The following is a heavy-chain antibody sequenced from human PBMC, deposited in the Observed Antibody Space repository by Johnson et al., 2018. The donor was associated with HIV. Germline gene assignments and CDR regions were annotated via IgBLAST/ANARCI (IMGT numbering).Heavy chain of an antibody. CDR1: IFTFSRYW. CDR3: TKAEGGRIPDTFDI. J-gene: IGHJ3*02. CDR2: IYWNGGRA. Sequence: VQLVESGGGLVQPGGSLRLSCGASIFTFSRYWMSWVRQAPGKGLEWVSTIYWNGGRAAYADSVKGRFTISRDNAKNSLYLQTNSLRAEDTALYYCTKAEGGRIPDTFDIWGQGTMVTVSS. V-gene: IGHV3-20*04. D-gene: IGHD3-16*01.